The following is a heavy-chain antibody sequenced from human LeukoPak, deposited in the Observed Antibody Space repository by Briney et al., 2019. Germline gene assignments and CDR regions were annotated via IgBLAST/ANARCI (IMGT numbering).Heavy chain of an antibody. V-gene: IGHV4-59*01. CDR1: GGSISSYY. CDR3: ARVTGYMTEDYFDY. CDR2: IYYSGST. J-gene: IGHJ4*02. Sequence: PSETLSLTCTVSGGSISSYYWSWIRQPPGKGLEWIGYIYYSGSTNYNPSLKSRVTISVDTSKNQFSLRLSSVTAADTAVYYCARVTGYMTEDYFDYWGQGTLITVSS. D-gene: IGHD6-13*01.